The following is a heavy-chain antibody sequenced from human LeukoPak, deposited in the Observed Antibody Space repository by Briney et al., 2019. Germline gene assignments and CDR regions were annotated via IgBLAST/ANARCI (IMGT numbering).Heavy chain of an antibody. J-gene: IGHJ3*02. V-gene: IGHV4-30-2*01. D-gene: IGHD1-26*01. CDR2: IYHSGST. CDR1: GGSISSGGYY. CDR3: ARDSRRELLHAFDI. Sequence: SETLSLTCTVSGGSISSGGYYWSWIRQPPGKGLEWIGYIYHSGSTYYNPSLKSRVTISVDRSKNQFSLKLSSVTAADTAVYYCARDSRRELLHAFDIWGQGTMVTVSS.